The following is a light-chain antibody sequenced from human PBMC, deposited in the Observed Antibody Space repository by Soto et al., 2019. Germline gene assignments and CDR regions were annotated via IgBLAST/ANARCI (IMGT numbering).Light chain of an antibody. CDR3: MQALQTPWT. J-gene: IGKJ1*01. Sequence: DIVMTQSPFSLPVTLGEPPSISGRSGRSLLLINGNHYLDWYLQKPGQSPQLLIYLVSNRASGVPDRFSGSGSGTDFTLKISRVEAEDVGVYYCMQALQTPWTFGQGTKVEIK. V-gene: IGKV2-28*01. CDR1: RSLLLINGNHY. CDR2: LVS.